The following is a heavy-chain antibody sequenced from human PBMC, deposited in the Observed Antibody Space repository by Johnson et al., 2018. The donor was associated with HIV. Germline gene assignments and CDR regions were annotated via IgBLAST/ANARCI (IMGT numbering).Heavy chain of an antibody. CDR2: ISDSGGST. Sequence: EVQLVESGGGLVQPGGSLRLSCAASGFILSSYAMNWVRQAPGKGLEWVSGISDSGGSTYYADSVKGRFTISRDNSKNTLYLQMNSLRAEDTAVYYCAKDGGSVDAFDIWGQGTMVTVSS. V-gene: IGHV3-23*04. CDR3: AKDGGSVDAFDI. CDR1: GFILSSYA. J-gene: IGHJ3*02. D-gene: IGHD6-25*01.